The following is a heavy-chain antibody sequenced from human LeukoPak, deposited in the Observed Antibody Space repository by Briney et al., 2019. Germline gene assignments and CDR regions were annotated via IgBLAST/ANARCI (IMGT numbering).Heavy chain of an antibody. D-gene: IGHD2-2*01. Sequence: PGGSLRLSCSASGFTFSRYDMYWVRQAPGKGLEWIGYIYYSGSTNYNPSLKSRVTISVDTSKNQFSLKLSSVTAADTAVYYCARHRSTYFDYWGQGSLVTVSS. V-gene: IGHV4-59*08. CDR1: GFTFSRYD. CDR3: ARHRSTYFDY. CDR2: IYYSGST. J-gene: IGHJ4*02.